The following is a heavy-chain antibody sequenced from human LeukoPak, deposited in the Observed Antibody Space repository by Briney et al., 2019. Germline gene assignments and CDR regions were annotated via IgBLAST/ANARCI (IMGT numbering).Heavy chain of an antibody. CDR1: GYSISSGYY. CDR3: ARGALNSGWWAGYFDY. Sequence: PSETLSLTCTVSGYSISSGYYWGWIRQPPGKGLAWIGSIYYSGSTYYNPSLKSRVTISVDTSKNQFSLKLSSVTAADTAVYYCARGALNSGWWAGYFDYWGQGTLVTVSS. D-gene: IGHD6-19*01. V-gene: IGHV4-38-2*02. J-gene: IGHJ4*02. CDR2: IYYSGST.